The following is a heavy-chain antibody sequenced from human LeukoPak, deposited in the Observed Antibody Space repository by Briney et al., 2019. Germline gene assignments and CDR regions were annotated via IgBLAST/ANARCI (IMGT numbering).Heavy chain of an antibody. CDR3: AGAYGDYASYFDY. J-gene: IGHJ4*02. CDR2: INHSGST. CDR1: GGSFSGYY. Sequence: PSETLSLTCAVYGGSFSGYYWNWIRQPPGKGLEWSGEINHSGSTNYNPSLKSRVTISVDTSKNQFSLKLSSVTAADTAVYYCAGAYGDYASYFDYWGQGTLVTVSS. V-gene: IGHV4-34*01. D-gene: IGHD4-17*01.